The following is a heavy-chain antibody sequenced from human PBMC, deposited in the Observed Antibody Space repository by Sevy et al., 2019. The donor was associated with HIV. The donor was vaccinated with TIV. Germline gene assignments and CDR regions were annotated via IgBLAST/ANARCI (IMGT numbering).Heavy chain of an antibody. CDR2: IYYNGHT. CDR3: ARSAAGHEYYYGLDV. J-gene: IGHJ6*02. D-gene: IGHD6-13*01. V-gene: IGHV4-39*01. Sequence: SETLSLTCSVSGGSIVSSSYYWNWIRQPPGKGLEWIGSIYYNGHTYYNPSLKSRLTISIDTSKNQFYLTLSSVTAADTSIYYCARSAAGHEYYYGLDVWGLGATVTVSS. CDR1: GGSIVSSSYY.